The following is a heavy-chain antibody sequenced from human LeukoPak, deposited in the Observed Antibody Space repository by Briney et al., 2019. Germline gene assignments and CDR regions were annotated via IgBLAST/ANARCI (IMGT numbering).Heavy chain of an antibody. D-gene: IGHD7-27*01. Sequence: GGSLGLSCAASGFTFTNAWMNWVRQAPGKGLEWVGRIKSNSDGGTTDYAAPVKGRFTISRDNAKNSLYLQMNSLRAEDTAVYYCARDLPGPPGLLTDWGQGTLVTVSS. CDR3: ARDLPGPPGLLTD. J-gene: IGHJ4*02. V-gene: IGHV3-15*07. CDR1: GFTFTNAW. CDR2: IKSNSDGGTT.